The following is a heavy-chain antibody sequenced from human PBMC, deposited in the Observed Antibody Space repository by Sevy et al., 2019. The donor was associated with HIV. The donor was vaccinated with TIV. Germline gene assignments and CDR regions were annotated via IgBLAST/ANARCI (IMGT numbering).Heavy chain of an antibody. D-gene: IGHD3-10*01. Sequence: ASVKVSCTASGYTFTTRGLTWVLQAPGQGLEWMGWSSAYGDTDYAQQVQGRITMTTDTSTKTAYMELRNLRSDDTAVYYCARDSGLRGISGDFDYWGQGTLVTVSS. V-gene: IGHV1-18*01. CDR2: SSAYGDT. J-gene: IGHJ4*02. CDR1: GYTFTTRG. CDR3: ARDSGLRGISGDFDY.